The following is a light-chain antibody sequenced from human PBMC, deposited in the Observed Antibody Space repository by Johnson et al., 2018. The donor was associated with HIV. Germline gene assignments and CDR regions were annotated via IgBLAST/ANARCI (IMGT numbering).Light chain of an antibody. J-gene: IGLJ1*01. CDR1: NSNIGNNY. V-gene: IGLV1-51*02. Sequence: QSVLTQPPSVSAAPGQKVTISCSGSNSNIGNNYVSWYQHLPGTGPKLLIYENNKRPSGIPDRFSGSKSGTAATLGITGLQTGDEAAYYCGTWNSSLSAHYYVFGTGTEVTVL. CDR2: ENN. CDR3: GTWNSSLSAHYYV.